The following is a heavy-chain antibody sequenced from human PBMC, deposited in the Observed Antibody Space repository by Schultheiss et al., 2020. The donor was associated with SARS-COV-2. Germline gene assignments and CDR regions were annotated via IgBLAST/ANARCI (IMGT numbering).Heavy chain of an antibody. J-gene: IGHJ6*02. CDR2: IYYSGNT. CDR1: GESLRNFY. V-gene: IGHV4-59*12. CDR3: ARDARGYCSGGSCYSGYYYYGMDV. Sequence: SETLSLTCAVYGESLRNFYWSWVRQPPGKGLEWIGYIYYSGNTKYNTSLKSRVTISVDTSKNQFSLKLSSVTAADTAVYYCARDARGYCSGGSCYSGYYYYGMDVWGQGTTVTVSS. D-gene: IGHD2-15*01.